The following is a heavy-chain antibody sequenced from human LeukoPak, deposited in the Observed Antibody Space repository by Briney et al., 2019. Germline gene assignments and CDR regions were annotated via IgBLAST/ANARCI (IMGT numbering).Heavy chain of an antibody. J-gene: IGHJ4*02. CDR3: PRLLFRLFGEPKGYFDY. CDR2: IYPGDSYT. V-gene: IGHV5-51*01. Sequence: GEALKISCRGSGYSFTSYCIGWGRQMPGKGVEWMGIIYPGDSYTRYSPSLQGQVTISADKSISTSYLQWSSLKASDTAMYYCPRLLFRLFGEPKGYFDYWGQGTLVTVSS. D-gene: IGHD2-21*01. CDR1: GYSFTSYC.